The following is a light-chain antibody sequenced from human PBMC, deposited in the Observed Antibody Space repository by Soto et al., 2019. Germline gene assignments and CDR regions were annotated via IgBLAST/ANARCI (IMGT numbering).Light chain of an antibody. V-gene: IGKV3-15*01. J-gene: IGKJ1*01. CDR2: GAS. CDR1: QSVGSS. CDR3: QQYNDWPKT. Sequence: EIVMTQSPATLSVSPGERATLSCRASQSVGSSLAWYQQRPGQAPRLLIYGASTRATGLPARFSGSGSGTEFTLTISSLQSEDFAVYYCQQYNDWPKTFDQGTNVEIK.